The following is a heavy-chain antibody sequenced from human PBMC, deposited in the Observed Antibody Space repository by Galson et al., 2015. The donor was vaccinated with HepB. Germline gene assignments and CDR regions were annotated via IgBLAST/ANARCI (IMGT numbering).Heavy chain of an antibody. CDR2: IIPIFGTA. CDR3: ARDRKNDFWTRGAFDI. Sequence: SVKVSCKASGGTFSSYAISWVRQAPGQGLEWMGGIIPIFGTANYAQKFQGRVTITAGESTSTAYMELSSLRSEDTAVYYCARDRKNDFWTRGAFDIWGQGTMVTVSS. V-gene: IGHV1-69*13. J-gene: IGHJ3*02. D-gene: IGHD3-3*01. CDR1: GGTFSSYA.